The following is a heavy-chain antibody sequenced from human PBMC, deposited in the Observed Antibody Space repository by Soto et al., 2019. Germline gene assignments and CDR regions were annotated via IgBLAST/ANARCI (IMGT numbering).Heavy chain of an antibody. V-gene: IGHV1-69*06. CDR3: ASGYYYDSSGYYYGYYYYGMDV. D-gene: IGHD3-22*01. CDR1: GGTFSSYA. CDR2: IIPIFGTA. Sequence: QVQLVQSGAEVKKPGSSVKVSCKASGGTFSSYAISWVRQAPGQGLEWMGGIIPIFGTANYAQKFQGRVTITADKSTSAAYMELRSLRSEDTAVYYCASGYYYDSSGYYYGYYYYGMDVWGQGTTVTVSS. J-gene: IGHJ6*02.